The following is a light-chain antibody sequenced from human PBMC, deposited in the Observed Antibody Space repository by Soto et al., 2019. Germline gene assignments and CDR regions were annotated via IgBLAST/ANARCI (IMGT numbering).Light chain of an antibody. CDR1: SSDVGLYDY. V-gene: IGLV2-14*01. CDR3: SSYTSDSSYV. J-gene: IGLJ1*01. CDR2: AVS. Sequence: QSALTQPASVSGSPVQSITISCTGTSSDVGLYDYVSWYQQHPGKAPQLMIYAVSNRPSGVSNRFSASKSGNTASLFISGLQAEDEADYYCSSYTSDSSYVFGSGTKVTVL.